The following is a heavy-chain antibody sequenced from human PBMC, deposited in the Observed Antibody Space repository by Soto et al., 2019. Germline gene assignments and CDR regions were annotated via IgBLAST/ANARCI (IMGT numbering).Heavy chain of an antibody. Sequence: QLQLQESGPGLVKPSETLSLTCSVSGGSITSSGYYWGWIRQPPGKGLEWIGSVFYSGNPYHNPSLKIRVITSVDTSKIQFSLNLSFVTAADTAVYYCARHYGAFDPWGQGTLVTVSS. CDR3: ARHYGAFDP. D-gene: IGHD4-17*01. CDR1: GGSITSSGYY. J-gene: IGHJ5*02. CDR2: VFYSGNP. V-gene: IGHV4-39*01.